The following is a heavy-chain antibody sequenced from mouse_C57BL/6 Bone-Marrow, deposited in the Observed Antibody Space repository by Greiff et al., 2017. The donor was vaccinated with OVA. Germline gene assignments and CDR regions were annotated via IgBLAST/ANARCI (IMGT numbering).Heavy chain of an antibody. V-gene: IGHV1-18*01. CDR1: GYTFTDYN. D-gene: IGHD2-2*01. CDR2: INPNNGGT. CDR3: ASRGWLRAVYFDY. J-gene: IGHJ2*01. Sequence: DVQLQESGPELVKPGASVKIPCKASGYTFTDYNMDWVKQSHGKSLEWIGDINPNNGGTIYNQKFKGKATLTVDKSSSTAYMELRSLTSEDTAVYYCASRGWLRAVYFDYWGQGTTLTVSS.